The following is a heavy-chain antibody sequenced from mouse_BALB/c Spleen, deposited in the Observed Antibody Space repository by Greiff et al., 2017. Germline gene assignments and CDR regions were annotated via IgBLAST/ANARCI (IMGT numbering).Heavy chain of an antibody. J-gene: IGHJ1*01. CDR1: GFTFSDFY. CDR2: SRNKANDYTT. V-gene: IGHV7-1*02. CDR3: ARDAGGYFDV. Sequence: EVKLVESGGGLVQPGGSLRLSCATSGFTFSDFYMEWVRQPPGKRLEWIAASRNKANDYTTEYSASVKGRFIVSRETSQSILYLQMNALRAEDTAIYYCARDAGGYFDVWGAGTTVTVSS.